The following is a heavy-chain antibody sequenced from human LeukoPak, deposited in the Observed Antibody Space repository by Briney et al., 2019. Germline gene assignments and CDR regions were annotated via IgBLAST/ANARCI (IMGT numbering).Heavy chain of an antibody. CDR2: ISGSGGST. D-gene: IGHD6-19*01. J-gene: IGHJ4*02. CDR3: AKTPHRQWLEYFDY. V-gene: IGHV3-23*01. CDR1: GFTFSSYG. Sequence: GGSLRLSCAASGFTFSSYGMSRVRQAPGKGLEWVSAISGSGGSTYYADSVKGRFTISRDNSKNTLYLQMNSLRAEDTAVYYCAKTPHRQWLEYFDYWGQGTLVTVSS.